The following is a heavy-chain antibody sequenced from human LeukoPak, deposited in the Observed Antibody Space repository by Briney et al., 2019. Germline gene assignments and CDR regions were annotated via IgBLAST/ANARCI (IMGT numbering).Heavy chain of an antibody. Sequence: SVKVSCKASGGTFSSYAISWVRQAPGQGLEWMGRIIPILGIANYAQKFQGRVTITADKSTSTAYMELSSLRSEDTAVYYCARAARLVGVAASQPYYFDYWGQGTLVTVSS. D-gene: IGHD2-15*01. CDR1: GGTFSSYA. CDR3: ARAARLVGVAASQPYYFDY. J-gene: IGHJ4*02. CDR2: IIPILGIA. V-gene: IGHV1-69*04.